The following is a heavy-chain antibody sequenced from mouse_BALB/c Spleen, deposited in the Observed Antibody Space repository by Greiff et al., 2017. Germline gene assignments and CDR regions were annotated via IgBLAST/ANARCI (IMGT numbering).Heavy chain of an antibody. CDR2: IDPANGNT. Sequence: EVKVVESGAELVKPGASVKLSCTASGFNIKDTYMHWVKQRPEQGLEWIGRIDPANGNTKYDPKFQGKATITADTSSNTAYLQLSSLTSEDTAVYYCASTIYPFAYWGQGTLVTVSA. D-gene: IGHD2-1*01. CDR1: GFNIKDTY. CDR3: ASTIYPFAY. V-gene: IGHV14-3*02. J-gene: IGHJ3*01.